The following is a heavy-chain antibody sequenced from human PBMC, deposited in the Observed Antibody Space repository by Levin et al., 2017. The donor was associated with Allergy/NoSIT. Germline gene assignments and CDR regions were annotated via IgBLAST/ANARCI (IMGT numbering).Heavy chain of an antibody. J-gene: IGHJ4*02. CDR3: AKGGYSDGYSSLADY. CDR1: GFTFSSYA. D-gene: IGHD5-18*01. CDR2: ISGSGGST. V-gene: IGHV3-23*01. Sequence: GESLKISCAASGFTFSSYAMSWVRQAPGKGLEWVSAISGSGGSTYYADSVKGRFTISRDNSKNTLYLQMNSLRAEDTAVYYCAKGGYSDGYSSLADYWGQGTLVTVSS.